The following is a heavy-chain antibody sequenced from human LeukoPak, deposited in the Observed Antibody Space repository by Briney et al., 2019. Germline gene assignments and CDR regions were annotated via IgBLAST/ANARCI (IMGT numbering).Heavy chain of an antibody. CDR3: AKEKALVVITYFDY. Sequence: SGGSLRLSCAASGFTFSSYAMSWVRQAPGKGLEWVSSISGSGGSTYYADSVKGRFTISRDNSKNTLYLQVNGLRAEDTAVYYCAKEKALVVITYFDYWGQGTLVTVSS. V-gene: IGHV3-23*01. CDR2: ISGSGGST. CDR1: GFTFSSYA. J-gene: IGHJ4*02. D-gene: IGHD3-22*01.